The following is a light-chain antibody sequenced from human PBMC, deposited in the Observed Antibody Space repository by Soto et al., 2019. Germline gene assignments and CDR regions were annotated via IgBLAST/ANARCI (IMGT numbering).Light chain of an antibody. V-gene: IGKV1-39*01. Sequence: DIQMTQSPSSLSASVGDRVTITCRASQSISSYLNWYQQKPGKAPKLLIYAASSLQSGVPSRFSGSGSGTDFTPTISSLQPEAFATYYCQQSYGTPWTFGQGTKVDIK. CDR2: AAS. CDR3: QQSYGTPWT. CDR1: QSISSY. J-gene: IGKJ1*01.